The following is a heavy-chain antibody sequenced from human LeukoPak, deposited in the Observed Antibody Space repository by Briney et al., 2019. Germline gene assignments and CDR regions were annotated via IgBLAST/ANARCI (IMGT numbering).Heavy chain of an antibody. CDR2: IAYDGSLQ. CDR3: AKDISSFDY. J-gene: IGHJ4*02. V-gene: IGHV3-30*02. Sequence: GGSLRLSCAASGFAFTSYGIHWLRQAPGKGLDWVAFIAYDGSLQYYGDSVKGRFTISRDNSENTVYLEMNSLRTEDTAVYYCAKDISSFDYWGQGTLVTVSS. CDR1: GFAFTSYG. D-gene: IGHD6-13*01.